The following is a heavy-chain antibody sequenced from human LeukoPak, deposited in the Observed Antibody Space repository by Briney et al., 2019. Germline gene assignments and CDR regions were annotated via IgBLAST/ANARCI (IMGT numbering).Heavy chain of an antibody. V-gene: IGHV1-2*02. Sequence: ASVKVSCKASGYTFTGYYMHWVRQAPGQGLEWMGWINPNSGDTNYEQKFQGRVTMTRDTSIRTAYLELSGLRSDDTAVYYCAKTPYEYYFDYWGQGTLVTVSS. J-gene: IGHJ4*02. D-gene: IGHD5-12*01. CDR2: INPNSGDT. CDR3: AKTPYEYYFDY. CDR1: GYTFTGYY.